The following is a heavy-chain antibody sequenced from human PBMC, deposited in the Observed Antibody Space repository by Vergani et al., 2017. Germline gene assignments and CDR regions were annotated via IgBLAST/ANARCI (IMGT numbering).Heavy chain of an antibody. J-gene: IGHJ4*02. CDR1: GGSMNNDY. CDR2: IYPSGTT. D-gene: IGHD6-6*01. Sequence: QVQLQESGPELVKPSETLSLICTLSGGSMNNDYWTWIRQPAGRALEWIGRIYPSGTTNHNPTLKSRVTMSVDTSKSQFSLQLSSLTAADTATYYCARVVAARGFDSWGQGILVTVSS. CDR3: ARVVAARGFDS. V-gene: IGHV4-4*07.